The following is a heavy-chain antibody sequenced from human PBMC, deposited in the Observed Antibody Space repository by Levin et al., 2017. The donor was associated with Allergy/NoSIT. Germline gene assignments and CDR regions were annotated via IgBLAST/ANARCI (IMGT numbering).Heavy chain of an antibody. CDR3: ATVGGVIWLGGRSLGS. J-gene: IGHJ5*02. V-gene: IGHV4-39*02. CDR1: GASVSRSNYY. D-gene: IGHD3-10*01. CDR2: IHFGGST. Sequence: SETLSLICTVSGASVSRSNYYWGWIRQPPGTGPEWIGSIHFGGSTFYNPSLKSRVTISVDTSKNNFSLKVNSVSAADTAVYYCATVGGVIWLGGRSLGSWGQGTLVAVSS.